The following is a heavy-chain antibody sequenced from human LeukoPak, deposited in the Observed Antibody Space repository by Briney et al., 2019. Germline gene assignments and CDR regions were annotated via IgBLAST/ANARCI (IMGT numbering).Heavy chain of an antibody. CDR3: TREYNIAVAADFDY. Sequence: GGSLRLSCTASGFTFGDYAMSWFRQAPGKELEWVGFIRSKAYGGTTEYAASVKGRFTISRDDSKSIAYLQMNSLKTEDTAVYYCTREYNIAVAADFDYWGQGTLVTVSS. V-gene: IGHV3-49*03. CDR1: GFTFGDYA. J-gene: IGHJ4*02. D-gene: IGHD6-19*01. CDR2: IRSKAYGGTT.